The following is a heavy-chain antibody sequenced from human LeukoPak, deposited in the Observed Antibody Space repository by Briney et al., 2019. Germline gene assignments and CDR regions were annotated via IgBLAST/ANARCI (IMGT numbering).Heavy chain of an antibody. V-gene: IGHV4-39*07. CDR2: IYYSGST. Sequence: SETLSLTCTVSGGSISSSSYYWGWIRQPPGKGLEWIGSIYYSGSTYYNPSLKSRVTISRDTSKNEVSLSLHSVTAADTAIYYCAVAWNAERTFDPWGQGTLVTVSS. CDR1: GGSISSSSYY. D-gene: IGHD1-1*01. CDR3: AVAWNAERTFDP. J-gene: IGHJ5*02.